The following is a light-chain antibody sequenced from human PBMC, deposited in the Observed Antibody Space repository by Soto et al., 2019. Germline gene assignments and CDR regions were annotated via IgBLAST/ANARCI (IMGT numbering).Light chain of an antibody. V-gene: IGLV2-8*01. CDR1: SNDVGDYNY. J-gene: IGLJ1*01. CDR2: EVS. Sequence: QSALTQPPSASGSPGQSVTISCTGTSNDVGDYNYVSWYQQHPGKAPKLMIYEVSKWPSGVPGRFSGSKSGNTASLTVSGLQAEDEADYYCSSYAGSSTLYVFGTGTKVTVL. CDR3: SSYAGSSTLYV.